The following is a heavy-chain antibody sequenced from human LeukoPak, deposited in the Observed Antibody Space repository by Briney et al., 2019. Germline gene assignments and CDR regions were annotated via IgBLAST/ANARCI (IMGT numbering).Heavy chain of an antibody. V-gene: IGHV1-18*01. J-gene: IGHJ4*02. Sequence: ASVKVSCKVSGYTFTSYGISWVRQAPGQGLEWMGWISAYNGNTNYAQKLQGRVTMTTDTSTSTAYMELRSLRSEDTAVYYCARGPEHYDSSGYYSSIDYWGQGTLVTVSS. CDR2: ISAYNGNT. D-gene: IGHD3-22*01. CDR1: GYTFTSYG. CDR3: ARGPEHYDSSGYYSSIDY.